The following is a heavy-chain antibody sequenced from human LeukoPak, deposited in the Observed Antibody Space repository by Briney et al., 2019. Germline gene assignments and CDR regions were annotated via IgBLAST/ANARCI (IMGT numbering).Heavy chain of an antibody. CDR3: GKAMDY. CDR2: IKQDGREK. CDR1: GFTFTSHW. J-gene: IGHJ4*02. Sequence: GGSLRLSCIASGFTFTSHWMHWVRQAPGKGLEWVANIKQDGREKYYVDSVKGRFTISRDNAKNSLYLQMNSLRAEDTAVYYCGKAMDYWGQGTLVTVSS. V-gene: IGHV3-7*03.